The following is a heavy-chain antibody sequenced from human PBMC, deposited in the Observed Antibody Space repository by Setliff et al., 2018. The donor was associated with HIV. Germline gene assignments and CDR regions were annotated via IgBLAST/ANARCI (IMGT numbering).Heavy chain of an antibody. CDR1: GGSITSYY. CDR3: ARGGGTGSFDY. Sequence: PSETLSLTCTVSGGSITSYYWSWIRQPAGKGLEWFGRIYISGSTNYNPSFESRVTMSIDTSKNQFSLKLRSVTAADTAVYYCARGGGTGSFDYWGQGTLVTVSS. CDR2: IYISGST. V-gene: IGHV4-4*07. J-gene: IGHJ4*02. D-gene: IGHD3-16*01.